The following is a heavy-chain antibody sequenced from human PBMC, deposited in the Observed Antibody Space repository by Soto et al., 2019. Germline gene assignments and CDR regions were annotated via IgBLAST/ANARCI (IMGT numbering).Heavy chain of an antibody. Sequence: GGSLRLSCASSGFTFSSSVMNWVRQAPGKGLEWVSSISVSGGSTYYADSVKGRFTLSRDNSKNTLYLQMNSLRADDTAVYYCTSLGQFDYWGQGTLVTVS. CDR3: TSLGQFDY. CDR2: ISVSGGST. CDR1: GFTFSSSV. J-gene: IGHJ4*02. D-gene: IGHD7-27*01. V-gene: IGHV3-23*01.